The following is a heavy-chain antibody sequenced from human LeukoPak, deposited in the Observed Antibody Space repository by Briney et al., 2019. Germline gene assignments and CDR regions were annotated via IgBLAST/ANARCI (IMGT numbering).Heavy chain of an antibody. Sequence: GGSVRLSCAASGFTLSSYAMGWVRQAPGKGLEWVAVTSYDGSNKYYADSVKGRFTISRDNSKNTLYLQMNSLRAEDTAVYYCAKEYYDFWSGYYTDNYFDYWGQGTLVTVSS. J-gene: IGHJ4*02. CDR3: AKEYYDFWSGYYTDNYFDY. CDR1: GFTLSSYA. V-gene: IGHV3-30*18. D-gene: IGHD3-3*01. CDR2: TSYDGSNK.